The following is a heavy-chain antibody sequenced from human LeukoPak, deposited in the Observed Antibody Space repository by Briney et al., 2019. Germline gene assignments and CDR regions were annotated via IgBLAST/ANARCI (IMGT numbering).Heavy chain of an antibody. V-gene: IGHV6-1*01. Sequence: SQTLSLTCAISGDSVSSNSAAWNWIRQSPSGGLEWLGRTYYRSKWYNDYAVSVKSRITINPDTSKNQFSLQLNSVTPEDTAVYYCARRPPAPGNAFDIWGQGTMVTVSS. D-gene: IGHD1-14*01. CDR2: TYYRSKWYN. CDR1: GDSVSSNSAA. CDR3: ARRPPAPGNAFDI. J-gene: IGHJ3*02.